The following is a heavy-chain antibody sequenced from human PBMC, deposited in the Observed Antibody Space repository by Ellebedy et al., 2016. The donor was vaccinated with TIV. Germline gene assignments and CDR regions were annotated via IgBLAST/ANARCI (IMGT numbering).Heavy chain of an antibody. CDR1: GFTFGPYA. CDR2: ISGDSSTT. J-gene: IGHJ4*02. D-gene: IGHD4-23*01. CDR3: ARALFGGHDY. Sequence: GESLKISXAASGFTFGPYAMSWVRQGQGKGLECVSAISGDSSTTFYADSVKGRSTISRDNSRSTLYLQMNSLRVEDTAVYYCARALFGGHDYWGQGALVTVSS. V-gene: IGHV3-23*01.